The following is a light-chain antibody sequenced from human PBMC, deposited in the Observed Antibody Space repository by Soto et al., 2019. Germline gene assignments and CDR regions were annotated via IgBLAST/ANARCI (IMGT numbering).Light chain of an antibody. CDR1: SSDIGVYNY. V-gene: IGLV2-14*01. Sequence: QSVLTQPASVSGSPGQSITVSCTGTSSDIGVYNYVSWYQQHPGKAPKVMIYDVSNRPSGVSNRFSGSKSGNTASLTISGLQADDEADYYCSSYTINRTLVFGTGTKVTVL. CDR3: SSYTINRTLV. CDR2: DVS. J-gene: IGLJ1*01.